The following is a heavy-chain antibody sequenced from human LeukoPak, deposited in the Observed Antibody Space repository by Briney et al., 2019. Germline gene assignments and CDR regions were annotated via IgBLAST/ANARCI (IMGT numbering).Heavy chain of an antibody. CDR2: IYYSGST. CDR3: ARGFWSGYSTSIFDY. D-gene: IGHD3-3*01. CDR1: GGSVSSGSYY. Sequence: SETLSLTCTVSGGSVSSGSYYWSWIRQPPGKGLEWIGYIYYSGSTNYNPSLKSRVTISVDTSKNQFSLKLSSVTAADTAVYYCARGFWSGYSTSIFDYWGQGTLVTVSS. V-gene: IGHV4-61*01. J-gene: IGHJ4*02.